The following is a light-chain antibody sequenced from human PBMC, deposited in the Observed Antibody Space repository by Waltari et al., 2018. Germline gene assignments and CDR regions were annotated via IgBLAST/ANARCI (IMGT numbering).Light chain of an antibody. Sequence: DIQMTQSPSSLSASVGDRVTIPCRASQSISSYLNWYQQKPGKAPKLLIYAASSLQSGVPSRFSGSGSGTDFTLTISSLQPEDFATYYCQQSYRTPSFGQGTKVEIK. CDR2: AAS. CDR1: QSISSY. CDR3: QQSYRTPS. J-gene: IGKJ1*01. V-gene: IGKV1-39*01.